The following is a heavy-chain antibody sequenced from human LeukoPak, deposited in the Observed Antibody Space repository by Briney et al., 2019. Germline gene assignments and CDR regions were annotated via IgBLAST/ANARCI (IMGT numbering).Heavy chain of an antibody. J-gene: IGHJ4*02. CDR1: GFTFSDYY. CDR2: ISSSGSML. Sequence: GGSLRLSCTVSGFTFSDYYMNWVRQAPGKGLEWVSYISSSGSMLHYADSVEGRFTISRDNAKNSLYLQMSSLRVEDTAVYYCAREGDGSRYYFDYWGQGILVTVSS. D-gene: IGHD2-21*01. V-gene: IGHV3-11*04. CDR3: AREGDGSRYYFDY.